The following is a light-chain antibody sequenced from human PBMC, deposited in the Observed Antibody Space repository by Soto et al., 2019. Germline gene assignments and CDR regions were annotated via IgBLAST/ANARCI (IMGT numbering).Light chain of an antibody. V-gene: IGKV1-5*03. CDR2: KAS. J-gene: IGKJ1*01. CDR1: QTISSW. Sequence: DIQMTQSPSTLSGSVGDRVTITCRASQTISSWLAWYQQKPGKAPKLPIYKASTLKSGVPSRFSGSGSGTEFTLTISSLQPDDFATYYCQQSYSTPSTFGQGTKVDIK. CDR3: QQSYSTPST.